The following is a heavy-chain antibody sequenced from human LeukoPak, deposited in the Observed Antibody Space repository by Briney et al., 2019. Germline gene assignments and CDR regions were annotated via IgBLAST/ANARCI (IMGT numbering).Heavy chain of an antibody. CDR2: ISYDGSNK. J-gene: IGHJ4*02. Sequence: GGSLRLSCAASGFTFSDYYMSWIRQAPGKGLEWVAVISYDGSNKYYADSVKGRFTISRDNAKNSLYLQMNSLRAEDTAVYYCARWGALAGTFDYWGQGTLVTVSS. CDR3: ARWGALAGTFDY. D-gene: IGHD6-19*01. CDR1: GFTFSDYY. V-gene: IGHV3-30*03.